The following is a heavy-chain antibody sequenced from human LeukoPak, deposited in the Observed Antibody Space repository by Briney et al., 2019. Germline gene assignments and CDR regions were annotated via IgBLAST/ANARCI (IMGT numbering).Heavy chain of an antibody. Sequence: GASVKVSCKASGYTFTSYGINWVRQAPGQGLEWMGWINAYNGDTNYAQNLQGRVTMTTDTSTTTAYMELSSLRSEDTAVYYCARGYNSSSWFDPWGQGTLVTVSS. CDR1: GYTFTSYG. CDR2: INAYNGDT. V-gene: IGHV1-18*01. J-gene: IGHJ5*02. CDR3: ARGYNSSSWFDP. D-gene: IGHD6-13*01.